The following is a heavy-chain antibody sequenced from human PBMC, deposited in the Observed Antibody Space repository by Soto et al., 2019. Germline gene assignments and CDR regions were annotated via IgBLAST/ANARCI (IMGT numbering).Heavy chain of an antibody. V-gene: IGHV3-11*01. J-gene: IGHJ4*02. CDR3: ARFRGDGYYSF. Sequence: QVQLVESGGGLVKPGGSLRLSCAASGFTLSDYYMTWIRQAPGKGLEWVSDISISGTTIHYADSVRGRFTISRDNAKNSRWRQMNTLRAEYTAVYYGARFRGDGYYSFWGQGTLVTVSS. CDR1: GFTLSDYY. D-gene: IGHD3-22*01. CDR2: ISISGTTI.